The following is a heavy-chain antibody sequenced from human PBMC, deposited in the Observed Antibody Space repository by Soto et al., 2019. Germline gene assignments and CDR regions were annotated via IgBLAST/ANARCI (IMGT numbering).Heavy chain of an antibody. CDR3: ARSRYCSGGSCYRYYFDD. V-gene: IGHV1-2*04. CDR1: GYTFTGYY. D-gene: IGHD2-15*01. Sequence: ASVKVSCKASGYTFTGYYMHWVRQAPGQGLEWMGWINPNSGGTNYAQKFQGWVTMTRDTSISTAYVELSRLRSDDTAVYYCARSRYCSGGSCYRYYFDDWGQGTLVTVSS. J-gene: IGHJ4*02. CDR2: INPNSGGT.